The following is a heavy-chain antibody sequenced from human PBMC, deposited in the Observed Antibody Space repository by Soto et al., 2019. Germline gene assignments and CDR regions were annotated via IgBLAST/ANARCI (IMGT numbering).Heavy chain of an antibody. CDR3: ARAMVRGVIIGPYGMDV. CDR1: GYTFTSYG. J-gene: IGHJ6*02. D-gene: IGHD3-10*01. Sequence: ASVKVSCKXSGYTFTSYGISWVRQAPGQGLEWMGWISAYNGNTNYAQKLQGRVTMTTDTSTSTAYMELRSLRSDDTAVYYCARAMVRGVIIGPYGMDVWGQGTTVTVSS. V-gene: IGHV1-18*01. CDR2: ISAYNGNT.